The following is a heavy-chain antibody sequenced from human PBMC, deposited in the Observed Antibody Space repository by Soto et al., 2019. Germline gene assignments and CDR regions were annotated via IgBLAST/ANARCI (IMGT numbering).Heavy chain of an antibody. CDR3: AKDPSPYYYDSSGYYPYFDY. Sequence: GGSMRLSCASSGGPFSSYAMIWVRQAPGKGLEWVSAISGSGGSTYYADSVKGRFTISRDNSKNTLYLQMNSLRAEDTAVYYCAKDPSPYYYDSSGYYPYFDYWGQGTLVTFSS. CDR2: ISGSGGST. CDR1: GGPFSSYA. D-gene: IGHD3-22*01. J-gene: IGHJ4*02. V-gene: IGHV3-23*01.